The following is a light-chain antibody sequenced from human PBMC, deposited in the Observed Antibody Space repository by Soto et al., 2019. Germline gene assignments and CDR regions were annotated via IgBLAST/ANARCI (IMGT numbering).Light chain of an antibody. J-gene: IGKJ5*01. CDR1: QSLLYSDGKTY. V-gene: IGKV2D-29*01. CDR2: DVS. Sequence: DIVGTQTPLSLSVTPVQPASISCKSSQSLLYSDGKTYLYWYLQKPGQPPQLLIYDVSNRFSGAPDRFSGSGSGTDFTLKISRVEAEDVGVYYCMQRTHVPITFGQGTRLEIK. CDR3: MQRTHVPIT.